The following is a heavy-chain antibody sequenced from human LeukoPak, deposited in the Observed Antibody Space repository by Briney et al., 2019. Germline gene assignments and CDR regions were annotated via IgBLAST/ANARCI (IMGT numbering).Heavy chain of an antibody. Sequence: PSETLSLTCTVSGGSISSYYWSWIRQPPGKGLEWLGYIYYSGSTNYNPSLKSRVTISVDTSKNQFSLKLSSVTAADTAVYYCARLAHVDTAMTVFDYWGQGTLVTVSS. CDR2: IYYSGST. CDR3: ARLAHVDTAMTVFDY. V-gene: IGHV4-59*08. D-gene: IGHD5-18*01. CDR1: GGSISSYY. J-gene: IGHJ4*02.